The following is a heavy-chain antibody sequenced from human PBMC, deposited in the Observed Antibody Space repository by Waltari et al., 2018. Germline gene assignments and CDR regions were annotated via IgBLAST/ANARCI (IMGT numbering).Heavy chain of an antibody. CDR2: MNPNSGNT. V-gene: IGHV1-8*02. Sequence: QVQLVQSGAEVKKPGASVTVSCKASGYTFTSYDINWVRQATGQGLEWMGWMNPNSGNTGYAQKFQGRVTMTRNTSISTAYMELSSLRSEDTAVYYCARGSRITMIVVVGTNAFDIWGQGTMVTVSS. CDR1: GYTFTSYD. CDR3: ARGSRITMIVVVGTNAFDI. J-gene: IGHJ3*02. D-gene: IGHD3-22*01.